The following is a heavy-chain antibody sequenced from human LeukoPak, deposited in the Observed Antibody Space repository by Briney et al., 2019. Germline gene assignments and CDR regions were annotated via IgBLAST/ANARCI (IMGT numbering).Heavy chain of an antibody. V-gene: IGHV2-5*02. Sequence: ESGPTPLIPTQTLTLTCTFSGFSLSTSGVGVGWIRQPPGKALEWLALIYSDDDKRYSPSLKSRLTITKDTSKNQVVLTMTNMDPVDTATYYCAHRPSGLRLFDYWGQGTLVTVSS. CDR3: AHRPSGLRLFDY. J-gene: IGHJ4*01. CDR1: GFSLSTSGVG. CDR2: IYSDDDK. D-gene: IGHD5-12*01.